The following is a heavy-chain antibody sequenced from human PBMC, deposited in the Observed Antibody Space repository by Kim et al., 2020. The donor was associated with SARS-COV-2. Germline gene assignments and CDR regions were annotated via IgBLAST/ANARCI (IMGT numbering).Heavy chain of an antibody. J-gene: IGHJ4*02. V-gene: IGHV3-33*05. D-gene: IGHD1-26*01. CDR1: GFTFSSYG. Sequence: GGSLRLSCAASGFTFSSYGMHWVRQAPGKGLEWVAVISYDGSNKYYADSVKGRFTISRDNSKNTLYLQMNSLRAEDTAVYYCARDLAIVGATTGYFDYWGQGTLVTVSS. CDR3: ARDLAIVGATTGYFDY. CDR2: ISYDGSNK.